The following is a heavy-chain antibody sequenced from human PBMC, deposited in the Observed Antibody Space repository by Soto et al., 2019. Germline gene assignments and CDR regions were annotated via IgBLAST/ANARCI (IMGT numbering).Heavy chain of an antibody. CDR2: INHSGST. Sequence: QVQLQQWGAGLLKPSETLSLTCAVYGGSFSGYYWTWIRQPPGTGLEWIGEINHSGSTNYNPSLKSRVTISVDTSNTQFSLKLTSVTAADTAVYYCARDKITGRFDYWCQGTLVTVSS. CDR1: GGSFSGYY. V-gene: IGHV4-34*01. D-gene: IGHD2-8*02. J-gene: IGHJ4*02. CDR3: ARDKITGRFDY.